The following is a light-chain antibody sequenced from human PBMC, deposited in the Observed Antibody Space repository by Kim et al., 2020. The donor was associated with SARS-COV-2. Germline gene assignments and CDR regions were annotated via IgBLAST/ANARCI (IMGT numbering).Light chain of an antibody. CDR1: QDIANS. J-gene: IGKJ1*01. CDR2: AAS. Sequence: ASVGDRVTITCRASQDIANSLAWYQQKPGKVPKVLIYAASTLQSGVPSRFSGSGSRTEFTLTIGSLQTEDVATYYCQKYNSAPWTFGPGTKVDIK. V-gene: IGKV1-27*01. CDR3: QKYNSAPWT.